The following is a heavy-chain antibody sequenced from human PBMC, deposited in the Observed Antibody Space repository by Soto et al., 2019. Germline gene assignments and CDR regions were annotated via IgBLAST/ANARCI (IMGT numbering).Heavy chain of an antibody. J-gene: IGHJ6*02. CDR2: IYTSGST. Sequence: SETLSLTCTVSGGSISSYYCNWIRQPAGKGLEWIGHIYTSGSTKYNPSLKSRVTMSVDMSKNQFSLNLTSVTAADTAVYYCARHRMEGSSRSSYFYSGMDVWGQGTTVTVSS. D-gene: IGHD6-6*01. V-gene: IGHV4-4*07. CDR1: GGSISSYY. CDR3: ARHRMEGSSRSSYFYSGMDV.